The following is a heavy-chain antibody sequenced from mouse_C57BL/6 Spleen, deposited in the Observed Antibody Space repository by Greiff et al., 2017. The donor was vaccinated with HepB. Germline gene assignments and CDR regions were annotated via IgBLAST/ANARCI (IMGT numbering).Heavy chain of an antibody. CDR2: INPNNGGT. CDR1: GYTFTDYY. Sequence: VQLQQSGPELVKPGASVKISCKASGYTFTDYYMNWVKQSHGKSLEWIGDINPNNGGTSYNQKFKGKATLTVDKSSSTAYMELRSLTSEDSAVYYCAIDSSGDYWGQGTTLTVSS. D-gene: IGHD3-2*02. V-gene: IGHV1-26*01. J-gene: IGHJ2*01. CDR3: AIDSSGDY.